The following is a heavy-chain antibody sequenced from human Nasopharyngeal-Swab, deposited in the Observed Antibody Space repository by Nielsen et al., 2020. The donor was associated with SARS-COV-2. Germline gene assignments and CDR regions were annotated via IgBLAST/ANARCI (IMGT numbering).Heavy chain of an antibody. Sequence: GESLKIPCAASGFTFSSYGMHWVRQAPGKGLEWVAVIWYDGSNKYYADSVKGRFTISRDNSKNTLYLQMNSLRAEDTAVYYCATSKRGADVWGKGTTVTVSS. J-gene: IGHJ6*04. V-gene: IGHV3-33*01. CDR3: ATSKRGADV. CDR2: IWYDGSNK. CDR1: GFTFSSYG. D-gene: IGHD1-26*01.